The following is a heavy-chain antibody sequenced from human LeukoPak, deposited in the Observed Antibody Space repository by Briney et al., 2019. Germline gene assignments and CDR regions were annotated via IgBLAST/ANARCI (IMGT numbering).Heavy chain of an antibody. V-gene: IGHV1-8*01. J-gene: IGHJ5*02. Sequence: ASVKVSCKASGYTFTSYDINWVRQATGQGLEWMGWMNPNSGNTGYAQKFQGRVTITRNTSISTAYMELSSLRSEDTAVYYCARGLYDRGTGAFDPWGQGTLVTVSS. D-gene: IGHD3-22*01. CDR2: MNPNSGNT. CDR1: GYTFTSYD. CDR3: ARGLYDRGTGAFDP.